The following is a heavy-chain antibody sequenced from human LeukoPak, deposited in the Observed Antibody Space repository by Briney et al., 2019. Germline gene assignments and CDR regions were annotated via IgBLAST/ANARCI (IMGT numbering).Heavy chain of an antibody. V-gene: IGHV3-7*01. D-gene: IGHD2-15*01. CDR3: ARAPRVDYMDV. CDR1: GFSFSSYW. CDR2: IKQDGSEK. Sequence: GGSLRLSCAASGFSFSSYWMSWVREAPGKRLEWVANIKQDGSEKYYVDSVKGRFTISRDNAKTSLYLQMNSLRAEDTAVYYCARAPRVDYMDVWGKGTTVTVSS. J-gene: IGHJ6*03.